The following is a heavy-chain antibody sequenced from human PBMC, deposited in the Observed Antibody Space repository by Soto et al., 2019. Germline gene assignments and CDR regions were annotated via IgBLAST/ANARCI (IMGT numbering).Heavy chain of an antibody. J-gene: IGHJ4*02. CDR2: ISAHNGNT. Sequence: QVHLVQSGAEVKKPGASVKVSCKASGYTFTSYGITWVRQAPGQGLEWMGWISAHNGNTDYAQKLQGRVIVTRDTPPSTAYMELRSLISDDTAVYYGARGRYGDYWGQGALVTVSS. D-gene: IGHD1-1*01. V-gene: IGHV1-18*01. CDR1: GYTFTSYG. CDR3: ARGRYGDY.